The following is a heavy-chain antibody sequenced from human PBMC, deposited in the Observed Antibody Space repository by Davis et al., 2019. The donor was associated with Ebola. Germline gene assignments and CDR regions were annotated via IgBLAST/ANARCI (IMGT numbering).Heavy chain of an antibody. D-gene: IGHD3-10*01. CDR1: GGTFSSYT. J-gene: IGHJ4*02. CDR2: IIPILGIA. CDR3: ARGGGGAVLPIDY. V-gene: IGHV1-69*02. Sequence: AASVKVSCKASGGTFSSYTISWVRQAPGQGLEWMGRIIPILGIANYAQKFQGRVTITADKSTSTAYMELRSLRSDDTAVYYCARGGGGAVLPIDYWGQGTLVTVSS.